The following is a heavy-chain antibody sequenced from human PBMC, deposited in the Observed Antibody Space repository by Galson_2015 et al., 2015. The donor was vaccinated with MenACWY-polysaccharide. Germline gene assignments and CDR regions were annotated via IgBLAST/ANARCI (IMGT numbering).Heavy chain of an antibody. CDR2: MNPNSGNT. J-gene: IGHJ6*03. CDR1: GYTFGSRD. CDR3: ARGSHYSYYYRDV. V-gene: IGHV1-8*01. Sequence: SVKVSCKASGYTFGSRDINWVRQAPGQGLEWMGWMNPNSGNTGYAQKFKGRVTMTRNTSITTAYMELSSLRSEDTAVYYCARGSHYSYYYRDVCGKGTPGIVAS.